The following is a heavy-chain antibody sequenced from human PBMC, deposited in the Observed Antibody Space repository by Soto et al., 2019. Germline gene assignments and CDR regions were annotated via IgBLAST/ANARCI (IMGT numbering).Heavy chain of an antibody. V-gene: IGHV3-9*01. D-gene: IGHD2-2*01. Sequence: GGSLRLSCAASGFTFDDYAMHWVRQAPGKGLEWVSGISWNSGSIGYADSVKGRFTISRDNAKNSLDLQMNSLRGEDTAVYYCARDKVTRYVDYWGLGTPVTVSS. J-gene: IGHJ4*02. CDR1: GFTFDDYA. CDR3: ARDKVTRYVDY. CDR2: ISWNSGSI.